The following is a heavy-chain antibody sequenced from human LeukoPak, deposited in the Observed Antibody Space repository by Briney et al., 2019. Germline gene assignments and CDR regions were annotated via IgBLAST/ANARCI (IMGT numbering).Heavy chain of an antibody. J-gene: IGHJ1*01. CDR3: AEDLLQTRAFQH. Sequence: GGSLRLPCAASGFTFDDYAMHWVRQAPGKGLEWVSGISWNSGSIGYADSVKGRFTISRDNAKNSLYLQMNSLRAEDTALYYCAEDLLQTRAFQHWGQGTLVTVSS. CDR2: ISWNSGSI. CDR1: GFTFDDYA. D-gene: IGHD1-1*01. V-gene: IGHV3-9*01.